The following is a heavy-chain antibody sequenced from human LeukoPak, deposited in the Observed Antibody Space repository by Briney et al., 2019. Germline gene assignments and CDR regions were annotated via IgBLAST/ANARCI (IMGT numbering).Heavy chain of an antibody. CDR3: ARKASLNYFDY. Sequence: SETLSLTCTVSGGHFSGYYWGWIRQPPGKGLEWIGSIYYSGSTYYNPSLKSRVTISVDTSKNQFSLKLSSVTAADTAVYYCARKASLNYFDYWGQGTLVTVSS. V-gene: IGHV4-39*07. CDR1: GGHFSGYY. CDR2: IYYSGST. J-gene: IGHJ4*02.